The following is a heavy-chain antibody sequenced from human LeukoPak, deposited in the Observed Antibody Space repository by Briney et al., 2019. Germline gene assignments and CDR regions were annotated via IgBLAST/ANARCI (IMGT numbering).Heavy chain of an antibody. Sequence: ASVKVSCKASGYTFTSYYMHWVRQAPGQGLEWMGIINPSGGSTSYAQKFQGRVTITAYNSTSTVYMELSSLKSEDTAVYYCVYCSGGSCFASNWFDPWGQGTLVTVSS. CDR3: VYCSGGSCFASNWFDP. CDR2: INPSGGST. V-gene: IGHV1-46*01. CDR1: GYTFTSYY. J-gene: IGHJ5*02. D-gene: IGHD2-15*01.